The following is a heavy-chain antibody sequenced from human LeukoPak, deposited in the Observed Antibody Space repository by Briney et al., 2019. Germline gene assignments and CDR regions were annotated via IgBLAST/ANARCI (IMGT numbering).Heavy chain of an antibody. CDR2: ISSSSSYI. Sequence: PGGSLRLSCAASGLTFSSYSMNWVRQAPGKGLEWVSSISSSSSYIYYADSVKGRFTISRDNAKNSLYLQMNSLRAEDTAVYYCARDLGWSNYFDYWGQGTLVTVTS. J-gene: IGHJ4*02. CDR3: ARDLGWSNYFDY. V-gene: IGHV3-21*01. D-gene: IGHD3/OR15-3a*01. CDR1: GLTFSSYS.